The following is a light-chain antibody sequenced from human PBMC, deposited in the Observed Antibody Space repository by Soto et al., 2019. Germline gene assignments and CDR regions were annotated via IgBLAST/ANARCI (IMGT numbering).Light chain of an antibody. V-gene: IGLV2-8*01. CDR1: SSDVGAYNY. J-gene: IGLJ1*01. CDR2: EVT. CDR3: ISCAGSNNFFYV. Sequence: QSALTQPPSASGSPGQSVSISCTGTSSDVGAYNYVSWYQQHPGKAPKLMISEVTKRPSGVPDRFSGSKSGNTASLTVSGLQAEDEADYFCISCAGSNNFFYVLGTGTKLTVL.